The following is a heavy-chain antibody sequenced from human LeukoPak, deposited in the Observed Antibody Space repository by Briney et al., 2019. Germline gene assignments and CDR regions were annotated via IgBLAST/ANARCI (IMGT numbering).Heavy chain of an antibody. D-gene: IGHD1-26*01. CDR3: TKRALGSAYYFDS. CDR2: INGNGDST. CDR1: GFTFRSYV. V-gene: IGHV3-23*01. Sequence: PGRSLRLSCAASGFTFRSYVMSWVRQAPGKGLDWVSSINGNGDSTYYADSVQSRFTISRDNSKKTLYLQMNSLRAEDTAVYYCTKRALGSAYYFDSWGQGTLVTVSS. J-gene: IGHJ4*02.